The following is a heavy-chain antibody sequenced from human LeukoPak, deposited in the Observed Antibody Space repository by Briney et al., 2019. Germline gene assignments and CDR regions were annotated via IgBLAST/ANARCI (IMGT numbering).Heavy chain of an antibody. CDR2: IYTSGST. Sequence: SETLSLTCTVSGGSISSGSYYWSWIRQPAGKGLEWIGRIYTSGSTNYNPSLKSRVTISVDTSKNQFSLKLSSVTAADTAVYYCARALCSSTSCSYAFDIWGQGTMVTVSS. CDR1: GGSISSGSYY. CDR3: ARALCSSTSCSYAFDI. J-gene: IGHJ3*02. V-gene: IGHV4-61*02. D-gene: IGHD2-2*01.